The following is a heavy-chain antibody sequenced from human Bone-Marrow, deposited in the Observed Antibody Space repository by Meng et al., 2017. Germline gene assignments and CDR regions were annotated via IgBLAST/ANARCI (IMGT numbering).Heavy chain of an antibody. V-gene: IGHV3-9*01. J-gene: IGHJ6*02. D-gene: IGHD3-10*01. CDR1: GFTFDDYA. CDR3: AKARVAGYYYYYGMDV. Sequence: GGSLRLSCAASGFTFDDYAMHWVRQAPGEGLEWVSGISWNSGSIGYADSVKGRFTISRDNAKNSLYLQMNSLRAEDTALYYCAKARVAGYYYYYGMDVWGQGTTVTVSS. CDR2: ISWNSGSI.